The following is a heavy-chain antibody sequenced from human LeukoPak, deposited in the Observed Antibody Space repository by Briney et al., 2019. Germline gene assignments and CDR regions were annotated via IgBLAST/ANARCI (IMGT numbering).Heavy chain of an antibody. V-gene: IGHV1-69*13. D-gene: IGHD6-6*01. Sequence: ASVKVSCKASGGNFKIYAVSWVRQAPGQGLEWMGGIIPAFNSPNYAQKLQGRVTFTADEPTSTVYMELSSLRSEDTAVYYCARLQRSSLDPDYYYMDVWGNGTTVIVSS. CDR3: ARLQRSSLDPDYYYMDV. J-gene: IGHJ6*03. CDR1: GGNFKIYA. CDR2: IIPAFNSP.